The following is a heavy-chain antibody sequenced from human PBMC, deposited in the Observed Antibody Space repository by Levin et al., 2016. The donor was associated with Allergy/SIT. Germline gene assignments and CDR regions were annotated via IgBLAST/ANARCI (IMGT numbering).Heavy chain of an antibody. V-gene: IGHV4-39*01. CDR2: IYYSGST. CDR3: ARVWSGYFAGIEGFDY. Sequence: SETLSLTCTVSGGSISSSSYYWGWIRQPPGKGLEWIGNIYYSGSTYYNPSLKSRVTISVDTSKNQFSLKLSSVTAADTAVYYCARVWSGYFAGIEGFDYWGQGTLVTVSS. CDR1: GGSISSSSYY. J-gene: IGHJ4*02. D-gene: IGHD3-3*01.